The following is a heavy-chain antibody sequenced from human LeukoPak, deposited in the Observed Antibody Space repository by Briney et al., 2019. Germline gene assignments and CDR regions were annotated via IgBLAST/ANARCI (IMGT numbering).Heavy chain of an antibody. CDR1: GYTFTGYY. CDR2: INPNSGGT. D-gene: IGHD2-8*02. V-gene: IGHV1-2*02. CDR3: ASLYWGNAYGMDV. J-gene: IGHJ6*02. Sequence: ASVRVSCKASGYTFTGYYMHWVRQAPGQGVERMGWINPNSGGTNYAQKFQGRVTMTRDTSISTAYMELSRLRSDDTAVYYCASLYWGNAYGMDVWGQGTTVTVSS.